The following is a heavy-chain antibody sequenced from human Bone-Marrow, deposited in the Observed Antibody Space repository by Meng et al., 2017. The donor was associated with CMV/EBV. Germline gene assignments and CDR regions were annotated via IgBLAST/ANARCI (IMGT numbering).Heavy chain of an antibody. V-gene: IGHV3-48*04. J-gene: IGHJ6*02. CDR3: ARVLRFLDGYYYYGMDV. Sequence: GESLKISCAASGFTFSSYSMNWVRQAPGKGLEWVSYISSSGSTIYYADSVKGRFTISRDNAKNSLYLQMNSLRAEDTAVYYCARVLRFLDGYYYYGMDVWGQGTTVTVSS. D-gene: IGHD3-3*01. CDR2: ISSSGSTI. CDR1: GFTFSSYS.